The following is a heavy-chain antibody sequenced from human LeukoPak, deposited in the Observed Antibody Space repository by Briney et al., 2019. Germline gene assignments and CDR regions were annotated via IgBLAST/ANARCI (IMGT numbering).Heavy chain of an antibody. D-gene: IGHD6-13*01. J-gene: IGHJ5*02. V-gene: IGHV4-34*01. Sequence: PSETLSLTCVVYGGSFSGYYWSWIRQPPGKGLEWIGEINHSGSTNYNPSPKSRVTISVDTSKNQFSLKLSSVTAADTAVYYCARAAAAGNWFDPWSQGTLVTVSS. CDR1: GGSFSGYY. CDR3: ARAAAAGNWFDP. CDR2: INHSGST.